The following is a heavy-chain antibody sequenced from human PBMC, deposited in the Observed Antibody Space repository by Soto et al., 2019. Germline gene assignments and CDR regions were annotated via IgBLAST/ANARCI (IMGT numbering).Heavy chain of an antibody. CDR2: SNAGNGNT. CDR3: ARSRGYYVIDDY. Sequence: QVQLVQSGAEEKKPGASVKVSCKASGYTFTSYAMHWERQAPGQRIEWMGRSNAGNGNTKYSQKFQGRVTITRDTSASTAYMELSSLRSEDTAVYYCARSRGYYVIDDYWGQGTLVTVSS. J-gene: IGHJ4*02. CDR1: GYTFTSYA. D-gene: IGHD3-22*01. V-gene: IGHV1-3*05.